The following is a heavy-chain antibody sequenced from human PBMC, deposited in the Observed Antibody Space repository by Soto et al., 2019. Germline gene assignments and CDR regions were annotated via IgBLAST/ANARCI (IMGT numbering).Heavy chain of an antibody. CDR3: ATMGPGTYFDY. J-gene: IGHJ4*02. Sequence: EVQLLESGGGLVQPGGSLRLSCAASGFTFSSYAMNWVRQAPGKGLEWVSVISGSGGSTYYADSVKGRFTIARDNSKNTLYLHMNSLIAADTAFYYCATMGPGTYFDYWGQGTLVTVSS. CDR2: ISGSGGST. D-gene: IGHD6-13*01. V-gene: IGHV3-23*01. CDR1: GFTFSSYA.